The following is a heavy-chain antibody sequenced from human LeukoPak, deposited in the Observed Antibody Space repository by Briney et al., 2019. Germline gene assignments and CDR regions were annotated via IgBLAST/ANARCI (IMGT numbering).Heavy chain of an antibody. Sequence: ASVKVSCKASGYTFTSYDINWVRQATGQGLEWMGWMNPNNGNTDYAQKFQGRVTLTRNTSISTAYMEVNSLRSEDTAVYYCAKDRIWSGFGLTWGQGTLVTVSS. D-gene: IGHD3-3*01. CDR2: MNPNNGNT. CDR3: AKDRIWSGFGLT. J-gene: IGHJ4*02. CDR1: GYTFTSYD. V-gene: IGHV1-8*01.